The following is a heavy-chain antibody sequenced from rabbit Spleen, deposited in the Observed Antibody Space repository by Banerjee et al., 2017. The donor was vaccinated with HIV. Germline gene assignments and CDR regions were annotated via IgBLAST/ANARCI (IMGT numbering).Heavy chain of an antibody. V-gene: IGHV1S45*01. J-gene: IGHJ3*01. Sequence: LEESGGGLVQPEGSLALTCKASGFSFSSSYWICWVRQAPGKGLEWIACIYTGDGNTYYASWAKGRFTISKTSSTTVTLQMTSLTAADTATYFCARDTASSFSSYGMDLWGQGTLVTVS. CDR3: ARDTASSFSSYGMDL. CDR2: IYTGDGNT. CDR1: GFSFSSSYW. D-gene: IGHD8-1*01.